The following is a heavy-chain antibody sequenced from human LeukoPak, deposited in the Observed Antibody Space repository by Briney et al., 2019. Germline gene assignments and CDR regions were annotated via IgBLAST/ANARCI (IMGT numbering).Heavy chain of an antibody. D-gene: IGHD2/OR15-2a*01. CDR1: GFTFSSYS. CDR3: AKVGTVYFPLDF. CDR2: ISSSSSYI. Sequence: GGSLRLSCAASGFTFSSYSMNWVRQAPGKGLEWVSFISSSSSYIYYADSVKGRFTISRDNSKNTLYLQMNSLRAGDTAVYYCAKVGTVYFPLDFWGQGTLGTVSS. J-gene: IGHJ4*02. V-gene: IGHV3-21*04.